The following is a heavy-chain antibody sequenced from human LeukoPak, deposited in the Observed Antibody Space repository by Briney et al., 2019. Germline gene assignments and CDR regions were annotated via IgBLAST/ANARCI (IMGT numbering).Heavy chain of an antibody. Sequence: GGSLRLSCAASGFTFSSYAMNWVRQAPGKGLEWVSSISSSSSYIYYADSVKGRFTISSDNAKNSLYLQMNSLRAEDTAVYYCARGTAMVPTYYYYGMDVWGQGTTVTVSS. CDR1: GFTFSSYA. CDR3: ARGTAMVPTYYYYGMDV. J-gene: IGHJ6*02. V-gene: IGHV3-21*01. D-gene: IGHD5-18*01. CDR2: ISSSSSYI.